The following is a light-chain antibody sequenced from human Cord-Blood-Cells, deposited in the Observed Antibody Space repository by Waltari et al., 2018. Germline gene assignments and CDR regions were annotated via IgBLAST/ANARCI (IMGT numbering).Light chain of an antibody. J-gene: IGKJ2*01. CDR3: QQSYSTPYT. V-gene: IGKV1-39*01. CDR2: AAS. Sequence: DIQMTKSPSSLSASVGDRVPITCLASQSISNYLNWYQQKPGKAPKRLIYAASSLQSGVPSRFSGSGSETDYTLTISSLQPEDFATYYCQQSYSTPYTFGQGTKLEIK. CDR1: QSISNY.